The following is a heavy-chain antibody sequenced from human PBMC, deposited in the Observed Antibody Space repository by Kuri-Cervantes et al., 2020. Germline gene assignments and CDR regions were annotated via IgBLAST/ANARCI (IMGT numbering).Heavy chain of an antibody. D-gene: IGHD2-15*01. V-gene: IGHV3-7*01. J-gene: IGHJ4*02. CDR2: IKQGESEK. Sequence: GGSLRLSCAASGFTFSTYWMIWVRQAPGKGPEWVANIKQGESEKYLVDSVRGRFAISRDNAKNSLYLQMNSLRAEDTAVYYCARARGYCSGGSCFPPDYWGQGTLVTVSS. CDR1: GFTFSTYW. CDR3: ARARGYCSGGSCFPPDY.